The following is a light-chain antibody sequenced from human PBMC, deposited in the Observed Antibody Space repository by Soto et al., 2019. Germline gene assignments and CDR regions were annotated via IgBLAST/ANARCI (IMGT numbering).Light chain of an antibody. CDR3: QQTYSTPYT. CDR1: QSIISY. J-gene: IGKJ2*01. V-gene: IGKV1-39*01. Sequence: DIQMTQSPSSLSASVGDRVTITCRASQSIISYLSWYQQKPGEAPKLLIYATSGLRSGVPSWFSGRGSGTDFTLTLSSLQPEDLASYYCQQTYSTPYTFGLGTKLEIK. CDR2: ATS.